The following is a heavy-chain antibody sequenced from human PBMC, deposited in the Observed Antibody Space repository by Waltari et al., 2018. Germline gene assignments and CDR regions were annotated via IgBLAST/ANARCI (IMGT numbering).Heavy chain of an antibody. CDR1: GESFSGYS. Sequence: QVQLQQWGAGLLKPSETLSLVCAVYGESFSGYSWNWIRQSPVKGLEWIWEVRQSGRTNSTPSLKSRVTISVDTSTNQFSLKLSYVTAADTAIYSCARSFYSAFEWFDPRGLGTLVTVSS. D-gene: IGHD5-12*01. CDR2: VRQSGRT. J-gene: IGHJ5*02. CDR3: ARSFYSAFEWFDP. V-gene: IGHV4-34*01.